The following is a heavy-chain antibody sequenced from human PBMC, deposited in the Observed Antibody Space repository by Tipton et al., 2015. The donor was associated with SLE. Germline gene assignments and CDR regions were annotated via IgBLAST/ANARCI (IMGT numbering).Heavy chain of an antibody. J-gene: IGHJ3*02. CDR1: GFTFSSYS. CDR2: IKSKTDGGTT. D-gene: IGHD2-2*01. CDR3: TTVPAATLGDDAFDI. Sequence: SLRLSCAASGFTFSSYSMNWVRQAPGKGLEWVGRIKSKTDGGTTDYAAPVKGRFTISRDDSKNTLYLQMNSLKTEDTAVYYCTTVPAATLGDDAFDIWGQGTMVTVSS. V-gene: IGHV3-15*01.